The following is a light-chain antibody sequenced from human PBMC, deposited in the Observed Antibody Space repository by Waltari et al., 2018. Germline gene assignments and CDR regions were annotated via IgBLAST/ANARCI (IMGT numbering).Light chain of an antibody. CDR1: SGSIVSNY. V-gene: IGLV6-57*02. CDR3: QSYDSSKWV. CDR2: ENK. J-gene: IGLJ3*02. Sequence: NFMLTQPHSVSESPGKTVTISCTGSSGSIVSNYVQWYQQRPGRRPTTVIYENKHRPSEVPDRFSGSIDSSSNSASLTISGLKTEDEADYYCQSYDSSKWVFGGGTKLTVL.